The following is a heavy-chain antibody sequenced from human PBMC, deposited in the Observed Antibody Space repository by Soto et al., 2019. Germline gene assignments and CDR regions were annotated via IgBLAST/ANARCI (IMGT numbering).Heavy chain of an antibody. J-gene: IGHJ4*02. CDR2: IYYSGST. CDR3: ARAKVEMATIFDY. Sequence: PSETLSLTCTVSGGSISSYYWSWIRQPPGKGLEWIGYIYYSGSTNYNPSLKSRVTISVDTSKNQFSLELSSVTAADTAVYYCARAKVEMATIFDYWGQGTLVTVSS. CDR1: GGSISSYY. V-gene: IGHV4-59*01. D-gene: IGHD5-12*01.